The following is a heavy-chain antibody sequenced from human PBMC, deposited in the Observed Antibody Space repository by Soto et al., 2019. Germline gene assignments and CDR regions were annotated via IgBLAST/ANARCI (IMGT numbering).Heavy chain of an antibody. V-gene: IGHV3-30-3*01. J-gene: IGHJ4*02. CDR1: GFTFSSYA. CDR2: ISYDGSNK. Sequence: GGSLRLSCAASGFTFSSYAMHWVRQAPGKGLEWVAVISYDGSNKYYADSVKGRFTISRDNSKNTLYLQMNSLRAEDTAVYYCARASANYYDSSPFDYWGQGTLVTVSS. CDR3: ARASANYYDSSPFDY. D-gene: IGHD3-22*01.